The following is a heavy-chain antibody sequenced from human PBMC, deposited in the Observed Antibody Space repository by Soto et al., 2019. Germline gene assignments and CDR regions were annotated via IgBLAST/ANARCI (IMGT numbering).Heavy chain of an antibody. Sequence: QVQLQESGPGLVKPSETLSLTCTVSGGSISSYYWSWIRQPPGKGLEWIGYIYYSGSTNYNPSLTSRVTISVDTSKNQFSLKLSSVTAADTAVYYCARMYYDFWSGYYMDVWGKGTTVTVSS. J-gene: IGHJ6*03. D-gene: IGHD3-3*01. V-gene: IGHV4-59*01. CDR2: IYYSGST. CDR3: ARMYYDFWSGYYMDV. CDR1: GGSISSYY.